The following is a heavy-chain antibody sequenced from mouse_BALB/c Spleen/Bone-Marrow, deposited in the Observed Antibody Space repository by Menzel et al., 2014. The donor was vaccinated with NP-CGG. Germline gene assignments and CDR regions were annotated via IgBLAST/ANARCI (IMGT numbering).Heavy chain of an antibody. J-gene: IGHJ2*01. V-gene: IGHV1S130*01. CDR2: IHPNSGNT. CDR1: GYTFTSSW. Sequence: QVHVKQSGSVLVRPGASVKLSCKASGYTFTSSWMHWAKQRPGQGLEWIGEIHPNSGNTNYNEKFKGKATLTVDTSSSIAYVDLSSLTSEDSAVYYCARLGYYGYFAYWGQGTTLTVSS. CDR3: ARLGYYGYFAY. D-gene: IGHD1-1*01.